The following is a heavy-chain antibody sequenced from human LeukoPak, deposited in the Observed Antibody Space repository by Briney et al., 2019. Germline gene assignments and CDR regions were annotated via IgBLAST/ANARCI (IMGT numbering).Heavy chain of an antibody. D-gene: IGHD6-13*01. Sequence: PSETLSLTCAVYGGSFSSSSYYWGWIRQPPGKGLEWIGSIYYSGSTYYNPSLKSRVTISVDTSKNQFSLKLSSVTAADTAVYYCARHGDSSKEGIFDYWGQGTLVTVSS. CDR3: ARHGDSSKEGIFDY. CDR1: GGSFSSSSYY. V-gene: IGHV4-39*01. CDR2: IYYSGST. J-gene: IGHJ4*02.